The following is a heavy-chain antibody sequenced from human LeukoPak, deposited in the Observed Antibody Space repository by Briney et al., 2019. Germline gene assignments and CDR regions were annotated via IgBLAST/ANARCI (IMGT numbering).Heavy chain of an antibody. V-gene: IGHV3-33*01. Sequence: GGSLRLSCAASGFMFGNYGMHWVRQAPGQGLEWVALIWYDGSKKYYADSVKGRFTVSRDNSENTLYLQMNSLRADDTAAYYCARGLQPPVLYGMDVWGQGTTVTVSS. J-gene: IGHJ6*02. D-gene: IGHD4-11*01. CDR2: IWYDGSKK. CDR3: ARGLQPPVLYGMDV. CDR1: GFMFGNYG.